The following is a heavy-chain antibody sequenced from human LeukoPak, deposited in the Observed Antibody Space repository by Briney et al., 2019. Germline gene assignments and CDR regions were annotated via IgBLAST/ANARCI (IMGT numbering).Heavy chain of an antibody. D-gene: IGHD6-13*01. Sequence: PSETLSLTCTVSGGSIRSYDWSWIRQTPGKGLEWVGNIYHSGNSYYNPSLESRVTISVDTSKNQFSLKLTSVTAADTAVYYCARVVDSSRWSNWFDPWGQGNLVTVSS. CDR2: IYHSGNS. CDR1: GGSIRSYD. V-gene: IGHV4-59*12. J-gene: IGHJ5*02. CDR3: ARVVDSSRWSNWFDP.